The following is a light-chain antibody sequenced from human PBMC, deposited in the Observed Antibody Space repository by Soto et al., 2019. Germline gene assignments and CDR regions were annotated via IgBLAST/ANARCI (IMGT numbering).Light chain of an antibody. CDR1: QSITNY. CDR2: KAS. V-gene: IGKV1-5*03. Sequence: DIQMTQSPSSLSASIGDRVTITCRASQSITNYLNWYQQKPGKAPKLLIYKASTLEGGVPSRFSGSASGTEFTLIISSLQPDDFATYYCQQYNIDSPRTFGQGTKVDIK. CDR3: QQYNIDSPRT. J-gene: IGKJ1*01.